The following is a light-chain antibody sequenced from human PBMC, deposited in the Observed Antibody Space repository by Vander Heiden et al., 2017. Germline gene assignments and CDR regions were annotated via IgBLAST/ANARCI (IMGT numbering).Light chain of an antibody. CDR1: QSLLHSNGYNY. J-gene: IGKJ3*01. Sequence: DIVTTQSPLSLPVTPGEPASISCRSSQSLLHSNGYNYLDWYLQKPGQSPQLLIYLGSNRASGVPDRFSGSGSGTDFTLKISRVEAEDVGVYYCMQALQTPPLFTFGPGTKVDIK. CDR3: MQALQTPPLFT. V-gene: IGKV2-28*01. CDR2: LGS.